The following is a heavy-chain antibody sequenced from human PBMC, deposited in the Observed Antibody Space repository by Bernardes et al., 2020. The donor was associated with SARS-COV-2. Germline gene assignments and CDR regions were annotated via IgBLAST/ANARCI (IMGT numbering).Heavy chain of an antibody. D-gene: IGHD3-22*01. CDR2: IYSGGST. Sequence: GGSLRLSCAASGFTVSSNYTTWVRQAPGKGLEWVSVIYSGGSTYYADSVKGRFTISRDNSKNSLYLQMNSLRAEDTALYHCARAGPSSGYTYYYGMDVWGQGTTVTVSS. CDR3: ARAGPSSGYTYYYGMDV. J-gene: IGHJ6*02. V-gene: IGHV3-53*01. CDR1: GFTVSSNY.